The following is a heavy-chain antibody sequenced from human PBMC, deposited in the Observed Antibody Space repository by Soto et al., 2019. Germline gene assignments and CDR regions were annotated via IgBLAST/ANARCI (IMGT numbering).Heavy chain of an antibody. CDR3: ARAHCGGDCYSGVDY. V-gene: IGHV1-2*04. Sequence: QVQLVQSGAEMKKPGASVKVSCKASGYTFTGYYMHWVRQAPGQGLEWMGWINPNSGGTNYAQKFQGWVTMTRDTSISTADMELSRLRSDDTAVYYCARAHCGGDCYSGVDYWAREPWSPSPQ. CDR2: INPNSGGT. J-gene: IGHJ4*02. D-gene: IGHD2-21*02. CDR1: GYTFTGYY.